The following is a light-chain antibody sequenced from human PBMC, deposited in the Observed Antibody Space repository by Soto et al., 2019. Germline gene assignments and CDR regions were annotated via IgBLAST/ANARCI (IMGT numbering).Light chain of an antibody. CDR3: QQYNNWPLT. CDR1: HSVSSSY. J-gene: IGKJ1*01. CDR2: GAS. V-gene: IGKV3-15*01. Sequence: EIVLTQSPGTLSLSPGERATLSCRPSHSVSSSYLAWYQQKPGQAPRLLIYGASSRATGIPARFSGSGSGTEFSLTISTLQSEDFAVYYCQQYNNWPLTFGQGTKVDIK.